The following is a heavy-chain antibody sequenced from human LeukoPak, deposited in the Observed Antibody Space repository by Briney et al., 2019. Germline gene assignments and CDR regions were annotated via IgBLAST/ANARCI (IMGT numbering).Heavy chain of an antibody. D-gene: IGHD3-22*01. J-gene: IGHJ4*02. CDR3: ARDWGYYDSSGFDY. CDR1: GYTFTSYA. CDR2: INAGNGNT. V-gene: IGHV1-3*01. Sequence: GASVKVSCKASGYTFTSYAMHWVRQAPGQRLEWMGWINAGNGNTKYSQKFQGRVTITRDTSASTAYMELSSLRSEDTAVYYCARDWGYYDSSGFDYWGQGTLVTVSS.